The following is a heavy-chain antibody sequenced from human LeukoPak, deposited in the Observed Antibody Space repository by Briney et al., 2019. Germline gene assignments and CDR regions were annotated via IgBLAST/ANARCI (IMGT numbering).Heavy chain of an antibody. J-gene: IGHJ4*02. CDR1: GYTFTGYY. D-gene: IGHD2-8*01. CDR3: ASMNGY. CDR2: INPNSGGT. Sequence: ASVKVSRKTSGYTFTGYYINWVRQAPGQGLEWMGWINPNSGGTNYAQNFQGRVTMTRDTSISTAYMELSRLESDDTAVYYCASMNGYWGQGTLVTVSS. V-gene: IGHV1-2*02.